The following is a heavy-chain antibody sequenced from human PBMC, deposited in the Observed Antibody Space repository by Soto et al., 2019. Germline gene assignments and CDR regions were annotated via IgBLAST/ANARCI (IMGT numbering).Heavy chain of an antibody. CDR3: ARIRAPFLELFKVYYYYYMDV. CDR2: IFSNDEK. J-gene: IGHJ6*03. V-gene: IGHV2-26*01. Sequence: QVTLKESGPVLVKPTEPLTLTCTVSGFSLSNARMGVSWIRQPPGKALEWLAHIFSNDEKSYSTSLKSRLTISKDTSKSQVVLTMTNTDPVDTATYYCARIRAPFLELFKVYYYYYMDVWGKGTTVTVSS. CDR1: GFSLSNARMG. D-gene: IGHD3-3*01.